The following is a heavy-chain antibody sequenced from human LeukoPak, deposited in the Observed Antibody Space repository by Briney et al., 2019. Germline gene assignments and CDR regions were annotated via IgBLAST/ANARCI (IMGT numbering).Heavy chain of an antibody. Sequence: GESLKISCKGSGYSFTSYWIGWVRQMPGKGLEWMGIIYPGDSDTRYSPSFQGQVTISADKSISTAYLQWSSLKASDTAMYCCARQELSSGLGLDYWGQGTLVTVSS. CDR3: ARQELSSGLGLDY. CDR1: GYSFTSYW. CDR2: IYPGDSDT. V-gene: IGHV5-51*01. D-gene: IGHD6-19*01. J-gene: IGHJ4*02.